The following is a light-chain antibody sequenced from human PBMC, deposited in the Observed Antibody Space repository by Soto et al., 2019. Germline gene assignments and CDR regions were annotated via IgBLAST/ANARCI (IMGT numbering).Light chain of an antibody. CDR2: SAF. Sequence: EVVMTQSPATLSVFPGERVTLSCRASQSVSSSLAWYQQKLGQAPGLLIYSAFTRATGIPARFSGSGSGTEFTLTISSLESEDFAVYYCQQYIHGYTFGQGTKLEIK. V-gene: IGKV3-15*01. CDR1: QSVSSS. J-gene: IGKJ2*01. CDR3: QQYIHGYT.